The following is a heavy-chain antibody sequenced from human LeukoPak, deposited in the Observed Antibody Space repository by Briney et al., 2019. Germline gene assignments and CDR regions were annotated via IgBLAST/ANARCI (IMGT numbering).Heavy chain of an antibody. CDR1: GYTFTGYY. CDR3: ARAVFGAMPAATNYWFDP. Sequence: GASVKVSCKASGYTFTGYYMHWVRQAPGQGLEWMGWINPNSGGTNYAQKLQGRVTMTRDTSITTAYMELRRLRSDDTAVYYCARAVFGAMPAATNYWFDPWGQGTLVTVSS. J-gene: IGHJ5*02. V-gene: IGHV1-2*02. D-gene: IGHD2-2*01. CDR2: INPNSGGT.